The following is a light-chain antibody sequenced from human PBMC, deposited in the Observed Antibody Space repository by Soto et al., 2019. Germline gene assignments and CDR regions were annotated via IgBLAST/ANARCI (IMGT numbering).Light chain of an antibody. CDR2: EVS. Sequence: QSVLTQPASVSGSPGQSITISCTGTSSDVGGYNYVSWYQQHPGKAPKLMIYEVSNRPSGVSNRFSGPKSGNTASLTISGLQAEDEAEYYCSSYTNINTRACVFGTGTKVTVL. CDR3: SSYTNINTRACV. CDR1: SSDVGGYNY. V-gene: IGLV2-14*01. J-gene: IGLJ1*01.